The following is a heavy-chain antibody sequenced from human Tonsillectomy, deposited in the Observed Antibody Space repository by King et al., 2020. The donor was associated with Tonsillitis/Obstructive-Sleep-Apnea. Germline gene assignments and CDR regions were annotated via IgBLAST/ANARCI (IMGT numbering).Heavy chain of an antibody. J-gene: IGHJ4*02. V-gene: IGHV4-31*03. Sequence: VQLQESGPGLVKPSQTLSLTCTVSGGSISSGGYYWSWIRQHPGKGLEWIGYTYYSGSTYYNPSLKSRVTISVDTSKNQFSLKLGSVTAADTAVYYCARDSCSSTSCYTGIVDYWGQGTLVTVSS. CDR1: GGSISSGGYY. CDR2: TYYSGST. CDR3: ARDSCSSTSCYTGIVDY. D-gene: IGHD2-2*02.